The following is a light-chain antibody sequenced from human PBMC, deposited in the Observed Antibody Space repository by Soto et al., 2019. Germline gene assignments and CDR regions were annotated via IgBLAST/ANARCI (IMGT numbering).Light chain of an antibody. CDR1: SSDVGLYNY. Sequence: QSALTQPRSVSGSPGQSVTISCTGSSSDVGLYNYVSWYQQHPGKAPKLIIYDVSKRPSGVPDRFSGSKSGNTASLTISGLQAEDEADYYCCSYIDGYTLLFVGGTKLTLL. CDR2: DVS. J-gene: IGLJ2*01. CDR3: CSYIDGYTLL. V-gene: IGLV2-11*01.